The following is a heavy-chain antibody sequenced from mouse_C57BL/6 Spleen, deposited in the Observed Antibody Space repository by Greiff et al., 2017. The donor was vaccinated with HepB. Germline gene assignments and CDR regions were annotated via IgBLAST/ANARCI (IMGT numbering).Heavy chain of an antibody. Sequence: QVQLQQPGAELVKPGASVKLSCKASGYTFTSYWMHWVKQRPGQGLEWIGMIHPNSGSTNYNEKFKSKATLTVDKSSSTAYMQLSSLTSEDSAVDYCARWWDYGSRSFDYWGQGTTLTVSS. CDR3: ARWWDYGSRSFDY. J-gene: IGHJ2*01. V-gene: IGHV1-64*01. CDR1: GYTFTSYW. D-gene: IGHD1-1*01. CDR2: IHPNSGST.